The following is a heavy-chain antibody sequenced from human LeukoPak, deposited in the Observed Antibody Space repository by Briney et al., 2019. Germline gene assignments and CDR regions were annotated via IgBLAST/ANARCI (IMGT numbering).Heavy chain of an antibody. CDR2: ISGSGGST. D-gene: IGHD3-10*01. CDR1: GFTFSSYA. V-gene: IGHV3-23*01. J-gene: IGHJ4*02. CDR3: AKDFDYYGSGSYFDY. Sequence: GGSLRLSCAASGFTFSSYAMSWVRQAPGKGLEWVSAISGSGGSTYYADSVKGRFTISRDNSKNTLYLQMNSLRAEDTAVYYCAKDFDYYGSGSYFDYWGQGTLITVSS.